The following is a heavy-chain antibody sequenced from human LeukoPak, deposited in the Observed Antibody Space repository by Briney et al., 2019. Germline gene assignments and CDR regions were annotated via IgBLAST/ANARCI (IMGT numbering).Heavy chain of an antibody. D-gene: IGHD3-10*01. CDR1: GFTFSGDA. J-gene: IGHJ4*02. V-gene: IGHV3-30-3*02. CDR3: AKRQTMGEFDY. Sequence: GGSLRLSCAASGFTFSGDAMRWVRQAPGKGLEWVALISYDGSNKYYADSVRGRFRISRDNSKNTLSLQMNSLRAEDTAVYYCAKRQTMGEFDYWGQGTLVTVSS. CDR2: ISYDGSNK.